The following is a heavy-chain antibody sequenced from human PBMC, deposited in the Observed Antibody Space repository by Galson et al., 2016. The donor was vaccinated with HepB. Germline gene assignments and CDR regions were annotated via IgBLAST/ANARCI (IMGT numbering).Heavy chain of an antibody. D-gene: IGHD3-16*02. CDR1: GFSISSYW. J-gene: IGHJ4*02. V-gene: IGHV3-7*03. CDR2: IRQDGNEI. CDR3: TCGRSPGAY. Sequence: SLRLSCAASGFSISSYWMSWIRQAPGKGLEWVANIRQDGNEIYYVDSVRGRFTISRDHFKNTLYLQMNSLRAEDTAVYFCTCGRSPGAYWGQGTLVTVSS.